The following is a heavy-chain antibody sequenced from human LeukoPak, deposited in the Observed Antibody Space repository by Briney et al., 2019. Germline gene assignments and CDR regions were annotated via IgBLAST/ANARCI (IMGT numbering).Heavy chain of an antibody. D-gene: IGHD3-9*01. Sequence: ASVKVSCKASGGTFSSYAISWVRQAPGQGLEWMGRIIPILGIANYAQKFQGRVTITADKSTSTAYMELSSLRSEDTAVYYCARDDILTGYHDYWGQGTLVTVSS. CDR1: GGTFSSYA. CDR2: IIPILGIA. J-gene: IGHJ4*02. CDR3: ARDDILTGYHDY. V-gene: IGHV1-69*04.